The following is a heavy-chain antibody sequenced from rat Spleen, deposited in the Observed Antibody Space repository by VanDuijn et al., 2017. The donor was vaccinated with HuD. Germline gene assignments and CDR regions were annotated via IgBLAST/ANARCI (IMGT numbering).Heavy chain of an antibody. CDR1: GFTFSNYY. CDR3: PRHEDYGGYSRDYFGY. CDR2: IIYDGSRT. D-gene: IGHD1-11*01. V-gene: IGHV5-29*01. Sequence: EVQLVESGGGLVQPGRSMKLSCAASGFTFSNYYMAWVRQAPTKGLEWVATIIYDGSRTYYRDSVKGRFTISRDNAESTLYLQMDSLRSEDTATYYCPRHEDYGGYSRDYFGYWGQGVMVTVSS. J-gene: IGHJ2*01.